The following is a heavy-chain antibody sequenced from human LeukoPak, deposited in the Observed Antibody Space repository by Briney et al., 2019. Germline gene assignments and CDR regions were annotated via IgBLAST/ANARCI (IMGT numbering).Heavy chain of an antibody. J-gene: IGHJ5*01. V-gene: IGHV4-4*07. CDR1: GGSISSYH. CDR2: INSNGDT. CDR3: ARDRGLDGSDQLDS. D-gene: IGHD3-10*01. Sequence: SETLSLTCTVSGGSISSYHWIWIRQPAGKGLEWIGRINSNGDTVYNPSLKSRATMSLNMTNNQFSLKLSSVTAADTAVYYCARDRGLDGSDQLDSWGPGTLVTVSS.